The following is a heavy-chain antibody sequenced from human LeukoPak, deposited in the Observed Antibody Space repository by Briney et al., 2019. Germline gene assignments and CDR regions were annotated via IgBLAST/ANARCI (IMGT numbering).Heavy chain of an antibody. D-gene: IGHD3-9*01. J-gene: IGHJ4*02. CDR1: GGSISSYY. V-gene: IGHV4-59*01. CDR2: IYYSGST. CDR3: ARVGPLRYFDY. Sequence: SETLSLTCTVSGGSISSYYWSWIRQPPGKGLEWIGYIYYSGSTNYNPSLKRRVTISVDTSKNQFSLKLSSVTAADTAVYYCARVGPLRYFDYWGQGTLVTVSS.